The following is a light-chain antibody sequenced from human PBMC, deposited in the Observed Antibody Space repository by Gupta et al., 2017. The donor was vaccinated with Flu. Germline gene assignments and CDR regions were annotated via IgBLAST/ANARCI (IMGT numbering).Light chain of an antibody. V-gene: IGKV1-39*01. CDR1: QSISIS. CDR2: DAS. Sequence: LQMIQSPSCLSVSIGDRVTITCRASQSISISLNWYQQKPGKAPKFLIYDASRFQSGVPSRFSGSGSGTDFTLTINSLQPEDAATYYCQQSNSIMYTFGQGTKVEIK. J-gene: IGKJ2*01. CDR3: QQSNSIMYT.